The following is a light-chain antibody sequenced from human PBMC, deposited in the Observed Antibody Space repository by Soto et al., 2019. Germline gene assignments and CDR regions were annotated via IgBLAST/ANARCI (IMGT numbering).Light chain of an antibody. Sequence: EIVMTQSPATLSVSPGETATLSCRASQSVRSNLAWFQQKPGQAPRLLIYGASTRATGIPARFSGSGSGTEFTLTISSLQSEDFAVYYCLQYNNWPPGGEFFGPGTKVDIK. V-gene: IGKV3-15*01. CDR2: GAS. CDR1: QSVRSN. J-gene: IGKJ3*01. CDR3: LQYNNWPPGGEF.